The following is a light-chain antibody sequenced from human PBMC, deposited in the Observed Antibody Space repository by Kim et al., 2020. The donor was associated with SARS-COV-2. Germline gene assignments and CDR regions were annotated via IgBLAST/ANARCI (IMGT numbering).Light chain of an antibody. CDR1: SLTTYY. CDR2: AND. J-gene: IGLJ2*01. Sequence: VGQTVRITCQGDSLTTYYASWYQQKPGQAPVLVFYANDNRPSGIPERFSGSSSGNTASLTITETQAEDEADYFCHSRDSSGNHQVFGGGTKLTVL. CDR3: HSRDSSGNHQV. V-gene: IGLV3-19*01.